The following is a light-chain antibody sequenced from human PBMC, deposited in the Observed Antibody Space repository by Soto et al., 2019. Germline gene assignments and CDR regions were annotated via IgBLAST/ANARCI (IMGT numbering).Light chain of an antibody. J-gene: IGKJ4*01. CDR2: GVS. CDR3: QQYVSSPIT. V-gene: IGKV3-15*01. CDR1: QSVSSS. Sequence: ETVMTQSPVTLSVSPGERATLSCRASQSVSSSLAWYQQKPGQAPRLLIYGVSTRAAGLPARFSGSGSGTEFTLTISSLQSEDFAVYYCQQYVSSPITFGGGTKVDIK.